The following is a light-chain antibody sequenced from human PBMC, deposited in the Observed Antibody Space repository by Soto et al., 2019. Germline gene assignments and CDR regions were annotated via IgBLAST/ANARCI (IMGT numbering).Light chain of an antibody. CDR3: QQYSNWPPP. J-gene: IGKJ4*01. CDR1: DNVCSY. CDR2: DAS. V-gene: IGKV3-11*01. Sequence: EIGLTQSPVTLSLSPGERATLSCRASDNVCSYLAWYQQKPGQTPRLLIYDASERATGIPARFSGSGSGTDFTLTISSLEAEDFALYYCQQYSNWPPPFGGGTTVEIK.